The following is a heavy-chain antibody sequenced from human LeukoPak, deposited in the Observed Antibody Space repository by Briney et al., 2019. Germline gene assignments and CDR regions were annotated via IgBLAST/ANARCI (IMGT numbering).Heavy chain of an antibody. V-gene: IGHV3-66*01. J-gene: IGHJ4*02. CDR1: GLTVSSNY. D-gene: IGHD5-24*01. CDR2: IYNDGRT. Sequence: GGSLRLSCAASGLTVSSNYMSWVRQAPGKGLEWVSVIYNDGRTFYADSVKGRFTISRDNSKNTLYLQINSLRVEDTAVYYCGTGWAVDFWGQGTLVTVSS. CDR3: GTGWAVDF.